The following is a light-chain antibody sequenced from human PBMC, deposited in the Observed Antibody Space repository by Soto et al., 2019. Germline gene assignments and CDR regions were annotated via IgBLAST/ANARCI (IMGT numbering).Light chain of an antibody. CDR3: QQYSTYSEA. Sequence: DIQMTQSPSTLSASVGDRVTITCRASQSISSWLAWYQQKPGKAPRLLIYKASTLESGVPSRFSGSGSGTDFTLTISSLQPDDFATYYCQQYSTYSEAFGQGTKVDIK. J-gene: IGKJ1*01. V-gene: IGKV1-5*03. CDR2: KAS. CDR1: QSISSW.